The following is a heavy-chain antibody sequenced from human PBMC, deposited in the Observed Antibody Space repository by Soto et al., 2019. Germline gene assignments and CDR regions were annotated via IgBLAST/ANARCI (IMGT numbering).Heavy chain of an antibody. CDR2: ISYDGSNK. CDR1: GFTFSTYG. Sequence: QVQLVESGGGVVQPGRSLRLSCAASGFTFSTYGMHWVRQAPGKGLEWVAFISYDGSNKYYADSVKGRFTISRDNSKNTLYLLMNSLRAEDTAVYYCAKDYTDYTYSFDYWGQGTLVTVSS. V-gene: IGHV3-30*18. D-gene: IGHD4-4*01. J-gene: IGHJ4*02. CDR3: AKDYTDYTYSFDY.